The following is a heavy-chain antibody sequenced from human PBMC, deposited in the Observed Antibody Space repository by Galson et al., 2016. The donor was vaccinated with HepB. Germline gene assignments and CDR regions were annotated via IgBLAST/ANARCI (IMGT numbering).Heavy chain of an antibody. J-gene: IGHJ5*02. CDR3: ARNPGGLRARFDP. V-gene: IGHV3-48*02. Sequence: SLRLSCAASGFTFSSYSMNWVRQAPGEGLEWVSYISSSSTTIYYADSVKGRFTISRDNAKNSLYLQMNSLRDEDTAVYYCARNPGGLRARFDPWGQGTLVTVSS. CDR1: GFTFSSYS. CDR2: ISSSSTTI. D-gene: IGHD4/OR15-4a*01.